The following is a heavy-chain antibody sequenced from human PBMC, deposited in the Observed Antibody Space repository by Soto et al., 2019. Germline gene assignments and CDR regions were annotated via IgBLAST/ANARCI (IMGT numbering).Heavy chain of an antibody. J-gene: IGHJ6*02. D-gene: IGHD2-15*01. CDR1: GFTFDDYT. CDR2: ISWDGGST. Sequence: EVQLVESGGVVVQPGGSLRLSCAASGFTFDDYTMHWVRQAPGKGLEWVSLISWDGGSTYYADSVKGRFTISRDNSKNSLYLQMNSLRTEDTALYYCAFCTDCSGGYYYYYYGMDVWGQGTTVTVSS. V-gene: IGHV3-43*01. CDR3: AFCTDCSGGYYYYYYGMDV.